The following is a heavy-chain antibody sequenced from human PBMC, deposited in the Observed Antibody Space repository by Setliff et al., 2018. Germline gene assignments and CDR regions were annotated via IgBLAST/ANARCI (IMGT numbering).Heavy chain of an antibody. CDR2: IYYSGST. CDR3: ARLGSARYDSSGYYPDNWFDP. V-gene: IGHV4-39*01. CDR1: GGSISSSSYY. J-gene: IGHJ5*02. D-gene: IGHD3-22*01. Sequence: LSLTCTVSGGSISSSSYYWGWIRQPPGKGLEWIGSIYYSGSTYYNPSLKSRVTISVDTSKNQFSLKLSSVTAADTAVYYCARLGSARYDSSGYYPDNWFDPWGHGTLVTVSS.